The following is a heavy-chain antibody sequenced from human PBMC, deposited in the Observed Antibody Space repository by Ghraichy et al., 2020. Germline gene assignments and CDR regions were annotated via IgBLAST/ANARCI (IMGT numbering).Heavy chain of an antibody. CDR1: GFTFSSYW. J-gene: IGHJ4*02. CDR3: ARGGGLLLHFDY. D-gene: IGHD3-10*01. V-gene: IGHV3-7*02. CDR2: IKQDGSEK. Sequence: GVLNISCAASGFTFSSYWMSWVRQAPGKGLEWVANIKQDGSEKYYVDSVKGRFTISRDNAKNSLYLQMNSLRAEDTAVYYCARGGGLLLHFDYWGQGTLVTVSS.